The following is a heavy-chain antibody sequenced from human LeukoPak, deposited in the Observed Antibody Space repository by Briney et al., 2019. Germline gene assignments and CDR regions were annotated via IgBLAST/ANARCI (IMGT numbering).Heavy chain of an antibody. CDR2: IYYSGST. CDR3: ARSGQQLVQEYYFDY. CDR1: GGSISSYY. V-gene: IGHV4-59*01. Sequence: SETLSLTCTVSGGSISSYYWSWIRQPPGKGLEWIGYIYYSGSTNYNPSLKSRVTISVDTSKNQFSLKLSSVTAADTAVYYCARSGQQLVQEYYFDYWGQGTLVTVSS. D-gene: IGHD6-13*01. J-gene: IGHJ4*02.